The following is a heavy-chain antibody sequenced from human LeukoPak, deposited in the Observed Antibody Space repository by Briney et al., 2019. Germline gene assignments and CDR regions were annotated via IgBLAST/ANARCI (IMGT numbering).Heavy chain of an antibody. CDR1: GYTFTSYD. J-gene: IGHJ4*02. D-gene: IGHD6-19*01. Sequence: ASVKVSCKASGYTFTSYDINWVRQATGQGLEWMGWMNPNSGNTGYAQKFQGRVTMTRNTSISTAYMELSSLRSKDTAVYYCARVEGRGWPFDYWGQGTLVTVSS. V-gene: IGHV1-8*01. CDR3: ARVEGRGWPFDY. CDR2: MNPNSGNT.